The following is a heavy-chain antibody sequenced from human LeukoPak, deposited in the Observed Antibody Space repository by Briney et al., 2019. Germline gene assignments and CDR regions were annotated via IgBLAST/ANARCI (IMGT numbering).Heavy chain of an antibody. CDR2: IIPIFGTA. V-gene: IGHV1-69*06. CDR1: GGTFSSYA. Sequence: ASVRVSCKASGGTFSSYAISWVRQAPGQGLEWMGGIIPIFGTANYAQKFQGRVTITADKSTSTAYMELSSLRSEDTAVYYCARDLVVVVSAAIPFSHGMDVWGKGTTVTVSS. D-gene: IGHD2-2*01. CDR3: ARDLVVVVSAAIPFSHGMDV. J-gene: IGHJ6*04.